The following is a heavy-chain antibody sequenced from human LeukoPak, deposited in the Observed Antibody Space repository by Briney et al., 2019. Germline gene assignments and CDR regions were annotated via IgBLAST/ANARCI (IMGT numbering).Heavy chain of an antibody. CDR3: ARESSGSGSYCDY. V-gene: IGHV3-9*01. D-gene: IGHD3-10*01. CDR1: GFTFDDYA. Sequence: GGSLRLSCAASGFTFDDYAMYWVRQAPGKGLEWVSGISWNSGNIGYADSVKGRFTISRDNAKNSLYLQMNSLRAEDTALYYCARESSGSGSYCDYWGQGTLVTVSS. J-gene: IGHJ4*02. CDR2: ISWNSGNI.